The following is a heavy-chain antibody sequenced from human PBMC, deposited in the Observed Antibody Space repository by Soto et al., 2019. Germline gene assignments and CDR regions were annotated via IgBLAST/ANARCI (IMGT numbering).Heavy chain of an antibody. CDR2: IYYSGST. Sequence: QLQLQESGPGLVKPSETLSLTCTVSGGSISSSSYYWGWIRQPPGKGLEWVGSIYYSGSTYYNPSLKSRVPISVDTSKNQFSLKLSSVTAADTAVYYCARQVRGAPRPFDYWGQGTLVTVSS. D-gene: IGHD1-1*01. V-gene: IGHV4-39*01. J-gene: IGHJ4*02. CDR1: GGSISSSSYY. CDR3: ARQVRGAPRPFDY.